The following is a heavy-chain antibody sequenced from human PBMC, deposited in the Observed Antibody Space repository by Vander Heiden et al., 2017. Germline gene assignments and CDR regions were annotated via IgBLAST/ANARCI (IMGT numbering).Heavy chain of an antibody. V-gene: IGHV3-48*01. D-gene: IGHD3-22*01. CDR2: ISSSSSPI. CDR1: GFPFSSYT. CDR3: ARSYDSRGRDAFDI. Sequence: EVQLVESGGGLVQPGGSLRLSCPASGFPFSSYTMNWVRQAPGKGLEWVSYISSSSSPIYYADSVKGRFTISRDNAKNSLYLQMSSLRAEDTAVYYCARSYDSRGRDAFDIWGQGTMVTVSS. J-gene: IGHJ3*02.